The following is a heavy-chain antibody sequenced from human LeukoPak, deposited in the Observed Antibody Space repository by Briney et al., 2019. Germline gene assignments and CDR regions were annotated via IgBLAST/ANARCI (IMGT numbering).Heavy chain of an antibody. V-gene: IGHV1-69*05. CDR3: ARDILTGSPQGARAFDI. D-gene: IGHD3-9*01. CDR1: GGTFSSYA. CDR2: IIPIFGTA. Sequence: GASVKVSCKASGGTFSSYAISWVRQAPGQGLEWMGGIIPIFGTANYAQKFQGRVTITTDESTSTAYMELSSLRSEDTAVYYCARDILTGSPQGARAFDIWGQGTMVTVSS. J-gene: IGHJ3*02.